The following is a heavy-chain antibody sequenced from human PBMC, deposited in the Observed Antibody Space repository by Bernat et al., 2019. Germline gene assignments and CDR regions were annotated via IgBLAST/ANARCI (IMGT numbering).Heavy chain of an antibody. CDR3: AKDRSSRASDYYDSSGFDY. J-gene: IGHJ4*02. CDR2: IRYDGSNK. Sequence: QVQLVESGGGVVQPGGSLRLSCAASGFTFSSYGMHWVRQAPGKGLEWVAFIRYDGSNKYYADSVKGRFTISRDNSKNTLYLQMNSLRAEDTAVYYCAKDRSSRASDYYDSSGFDYWGQGTLVTVSS. V-gene: IGHV3-30*02. CDR1: GFTFSSYG. D-gene: IGHD3-22*01.